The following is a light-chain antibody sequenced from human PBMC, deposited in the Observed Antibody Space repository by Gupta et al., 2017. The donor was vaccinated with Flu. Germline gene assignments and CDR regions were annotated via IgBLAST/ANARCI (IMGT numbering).Light chain of an antibody. J-gene: IGLJ3*02. Sequence: FLLTQPHSVAESPEHTVTITCTRSTGSIATNYVHWYQQRPGLAATNMIYEDNQRPSGVPARISFSIARSANAASLTISGLKKEDEADYYCQSYDNNNLWVFGGGTKLTVL. CDR3: QSYDNNNLWV. CDR1: TGSIATNY. V-gene: IGLV6-57*03. CDR2: EDN.